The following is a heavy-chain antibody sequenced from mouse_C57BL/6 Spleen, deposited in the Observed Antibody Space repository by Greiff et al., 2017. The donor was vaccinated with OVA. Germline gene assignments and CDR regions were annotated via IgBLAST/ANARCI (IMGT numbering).Heavy chain of an antibody. CDR2: IYPGDGDT. CDR3: AREDAPYAMDY. V-gene: IGHV1-82*01. CDR1: GYAFSSSW. Sequence: ESGPELVKPGASVKISCKASGYAFSSSWMNWVKQRPGKGLEWIGRIYPGDGDTNYNGKFKGKATLTADKSSSTAYMQLSSLTSEDSAVYFCAREDAPYAMDYWGQGTSVTVSS. J-gene: IGHJ4*01.